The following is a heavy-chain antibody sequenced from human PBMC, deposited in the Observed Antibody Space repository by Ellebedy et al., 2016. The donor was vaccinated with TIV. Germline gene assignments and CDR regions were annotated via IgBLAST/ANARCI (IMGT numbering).Heavy chain of an antibody. CDR1: GFTFSSFA. V-gene: IGHV3-23*01. CDR3: ARVGATTGGAFDI. Sequence: GGSLRLSXAASGFTFSSFAMSWVRQAPGKGLEWVSTISGSGGYTYYADSVKGRFTISRDNSKNTLYLQMNSLRAEDTAVYYCARVGATTGGAFDIWGQGTMVTVSS. D-gene: IGHD1-26*01. J-gene: IGHJ3*02. CDR2: ISGSGGYT.